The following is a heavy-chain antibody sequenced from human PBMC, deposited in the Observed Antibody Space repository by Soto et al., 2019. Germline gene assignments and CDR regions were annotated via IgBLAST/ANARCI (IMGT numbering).Heavy chain of an antibody. V-gene: IGHV1-8*01. Sequence: QVQLVQSGAEVKKPGASVKVSCKASGYTFTSHDINWVRQATGQGLEWMGWMNPNSGNTGYAQKFRGRVTMTRNTSISTASMELSSLRSEETAVYYCARWDYGDYARFDYWGQGTLVTVSS. CDR3: ARWDYGDYARFDY. D-gene: IGHD4-17*01. CDR2: MNPNSGNT. CDR1: GYTFTSHD. J-gene: IGHJ4*02.